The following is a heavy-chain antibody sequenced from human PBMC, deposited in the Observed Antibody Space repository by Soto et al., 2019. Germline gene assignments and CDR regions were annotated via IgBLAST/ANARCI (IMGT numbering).Heavy chain of an antibody. CDR3: AKWGSSSSWYRGMDV. J-gene: IGHJ6*02. CDR2: ISSDSTYI. Sequence: PWGALLVYCVSSGFTFSIHTMNWVGQAPGKGLEWVSSISSDSTYIYYADSLKGRFTISRDNAKNSLYLQMNSLRAEDTALYYCAKWGSSSSWYRGMDVWGQGTTFTVSS. CDR1: GFTFSIHT. V-gene: IGHV3-21*01. D-gene: IGHD6-13*01.